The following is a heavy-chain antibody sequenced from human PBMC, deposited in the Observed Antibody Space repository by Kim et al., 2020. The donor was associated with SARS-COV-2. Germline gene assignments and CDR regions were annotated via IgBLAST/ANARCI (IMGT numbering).Heavy chain of an antibody. J-gene: IGHJ4*02. CDR3: ARGSGLPGPALDY. D-gene: IGHD3-10*01. CDR2: IYYSGST. CDR1: GGSISSYY. Sequence: SETLSLTCTVSGGSISSYYWSWIRQPPGKGLEWIGYIYYSGSTNYNPSLKSRVTISVDTSKNQFSLKLSSVTAADTAVYYCARGSGLPGPALDYWGQGTLVTVSS. V-gene: IGHV4-59*01.